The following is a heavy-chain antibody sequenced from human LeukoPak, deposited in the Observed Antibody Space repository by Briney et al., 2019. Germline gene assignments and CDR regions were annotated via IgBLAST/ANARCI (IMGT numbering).Heavy chain of an antibody. CDR2: TSYDGTNK. J-gene: IGHJ3*02. Sequence: GRSLRLSCAASEFTFSNYAMYWVRQAPGKGLEWVAVTSYDGTNKDYTDSVKGRFTISRDNSKNTLYLQMNSLRAEDTAVYYCARERRGSDYYDSSGYRGPFDIWGQGTMVTVSS. D-gene: IGHD3-22*01. CDR3: ARERRGSDYYDSSGYRGPFDI. V-gene: IGHV3-30-3*01. CDR1: EFTFSNYA.